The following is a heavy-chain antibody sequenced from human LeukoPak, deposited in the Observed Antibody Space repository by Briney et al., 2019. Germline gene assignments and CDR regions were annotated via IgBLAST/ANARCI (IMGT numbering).Heavy chain of an antibody. J-gene: IGHJ4*02. CDR3: AADPYDYGDYVLGY. Sequence: ASVKVSFKASGYTFSGYYLHWVRQAPGQGLEWMGWINPNSGGTNCAQKFQGRVTMTRDTSISTAYMELSRVRSDDTAVYYCAADPYDYGDYVLGYWGQGTLVTVSS. V-gene: IGHV1-2*02. D-gene: IGHD4-17*01. CDR1: GYTFSGYY. CDR2: INPNSGGT.